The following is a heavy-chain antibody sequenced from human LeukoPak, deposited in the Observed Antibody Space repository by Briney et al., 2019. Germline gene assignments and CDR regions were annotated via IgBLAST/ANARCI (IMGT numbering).Heavy chain of an antibody. Sequence: ASVKVSCKASGGTFSSYAISWVWQPPGQGLEWMGGIIPSFGRANYAQKFQGRGTITADTSKSKTYMELSSLRSEDTAVYYWAREPRVAATYFDYWGQGTLVTVSS. CDR2: IIPSFGRA. D-gene: IGHD2-15*01. V-gene: IGHV1-69*06. CDR1: GGTFSSYA. CDR3: AREPRVAATYFDY. J-gene: IGHJ4*02.